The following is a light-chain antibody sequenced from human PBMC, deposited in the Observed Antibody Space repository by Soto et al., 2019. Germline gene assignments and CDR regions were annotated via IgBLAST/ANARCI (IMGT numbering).Light chain of an antibody. CDR3: QQRSNWPPT. CDR2: DAS. J-gene: IGKJ1*01. CDR1: QSVSSY. Sequence: EIIMTQSPGTLSLSPGERATLSCRASQSVSSYLAWYQQKPGQAPRLLIYDASNRATGIPARFSGSGSGTDFPLTLSSLEPEDFAVYYCQQRSNWPPTFGQGTKVDIK. V-gene: IGKV3-11*01.